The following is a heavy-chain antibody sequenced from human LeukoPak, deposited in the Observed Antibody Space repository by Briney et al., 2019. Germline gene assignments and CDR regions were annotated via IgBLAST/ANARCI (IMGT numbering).Heavy chain of an antibody. V-gene: IGHV4-38-2*01. CDR2: MSHSGST. D-gene: IGHD6-13*01. CDR3: ARGKYSSPPPGGY. J-gene: IGHJ4*02. Sequence: SETLSLTCGVSGYSISSGYHWGWIRQPTGKGLEWIGSMSHSGSTYYNPSLKSRVTISVDTSKNQFSVKLSSVTAADTAVYYCARGKYSSPPPGGYWGQGTLVTVSS. CDR1: GYSISSGYH.